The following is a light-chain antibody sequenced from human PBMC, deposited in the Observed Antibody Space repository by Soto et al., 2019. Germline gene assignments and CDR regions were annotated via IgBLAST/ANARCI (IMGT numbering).Light chain of an antibody. CDR1: QIINTW. J-gene: IGKJ3*01. CDR2: RAS. V-gene: IGKV1-5*03. Sequence: DIQMTQSPSSLSASVGDRVTITCRASQIINTWLAWYQQKPGKAPKLVIYRASNLVNGVPSRFSGSGSGTEFTLTISSLQPDDFSIYCCQQYETYSGTFGPGTKVDL. CDR3: QQYETYSGT.